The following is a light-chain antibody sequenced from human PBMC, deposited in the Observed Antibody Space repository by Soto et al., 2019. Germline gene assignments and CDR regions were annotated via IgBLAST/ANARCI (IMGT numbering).Light chain of an antibody. J-gene: IGLJ3*02. Sequence: QAVVTQPPSASGTPGQRVTISCSGRNSNIGSNYVYWYQQVPGTAPKLLIYTNNQRPSGVPDRFSGSKSATSASLAIGGLRSEDEADYYCAAWDDSLSGGVFGGGTQLTVL. CDR2: TNN. CDR1: NSNIGSNY. V-gene: IGLV1-47*01. CDR3: AAWDDSLSGGV.